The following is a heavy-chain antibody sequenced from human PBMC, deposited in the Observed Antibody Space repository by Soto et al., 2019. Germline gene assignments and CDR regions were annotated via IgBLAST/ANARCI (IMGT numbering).Heavy chain of an antibody. CDR3: AKDTGIAVAGRVYYFDY. CDR1: GFTFSSYA. CDR2: ISGSGGST. J-gene: IGHJ4*02. Sequence: GGSLRLSCAASGFTFSSYAMSWVRQAPGKGMEWVSAISGSGGSTYYADSVKVRFTISRDNSKNTLYLQMNSLRAEDTAVYYCAKDTGIAVAGRVYYFDYWGQGTLVTVSS. D-gene: IGHD6-19*01. V-gene: IGHV3-23*01.